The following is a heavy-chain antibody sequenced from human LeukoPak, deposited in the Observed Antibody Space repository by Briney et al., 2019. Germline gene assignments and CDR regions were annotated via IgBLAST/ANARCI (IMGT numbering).Heavy chain of an antibody. Sequence: SETLSLTCTVSGGSISSSSYYWGWIRQPPGKGLEWIGSIYYSGSTYYNPSLKSRVTISVDTSKNHFSLNLRSVTAADTAVYYCARGVRGLVYYYYYMDVWGKGTTVTISS. CDR1: GGSISSSSYY. CDR2: IYYSGST. CDR3: ARGVRGLVYYYYYMDV. D-gene: IGHD3-10*01. V-gene: IGHV4-39*07. J-gene: IGHJ6*03.